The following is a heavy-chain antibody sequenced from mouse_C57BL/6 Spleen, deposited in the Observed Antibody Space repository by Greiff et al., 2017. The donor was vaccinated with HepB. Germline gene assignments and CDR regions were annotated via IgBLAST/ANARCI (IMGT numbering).Heavy chain of an antibody. CDR3: ARRGYDYGLDV. Sequence: VQLQQSGAELVRPGTSVKMSCKASGYTFTNYWIGWAKQRPGHGLEWIGDIYPGGGYTNYNEKFKGKATLTADKSSSTAYMQFSSLTSEDSAIYYCARRGYDYGLDVWGTGTTVTVSS. J-gene: IGHJ1*03. CDR1: GYTFTNYW. V-gene: IGHV1-63*01. D-gene: IGHD2-4*01. CDR2: IYPGGGYT.